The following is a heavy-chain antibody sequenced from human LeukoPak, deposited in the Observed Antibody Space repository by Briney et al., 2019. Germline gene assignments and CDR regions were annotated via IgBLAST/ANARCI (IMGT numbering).Heavy chain of an antibody. CDR3: ARVGVWEQLNWFDP. D-gene: IGHD1-26*01. V-gene: IGHV4-38-2*02. J-gene: IGHJ5*02. CDR1: GYSISSGYY. CDR2: IYHSGST. Sequence: SETLSLTCTVSGYSISSGYYWGWIRQPPGKGLEWIGSIYHSGSTYYIPSLKSRVTISVDTSKNQISLKLRSVTAADTAVYYCARVGVWEQLNWFDPWGQGTLVTVSS.